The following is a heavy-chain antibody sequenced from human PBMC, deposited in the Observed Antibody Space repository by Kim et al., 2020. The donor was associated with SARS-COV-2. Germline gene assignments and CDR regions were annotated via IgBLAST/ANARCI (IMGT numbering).Heavy chain of an antibody. CDR1: GGSISSYY. Sequence: SETLSLTCTVSGGSISSYYWSWIRQPPGKGVEWIGYIYYSGSTNYNPSLKSRVTISVETSKNQFSLKLSSVTAAGTAGYYCARLRPITIFGVVIITWFDPWGQGNL. J-gene: IGHJ5*02. D-gene: IGHD3-3*01. CDR2: IYYSGST. CDR3: ARLRPITIFGVVIITWFDP. V-gene: IGHV4-59*08.